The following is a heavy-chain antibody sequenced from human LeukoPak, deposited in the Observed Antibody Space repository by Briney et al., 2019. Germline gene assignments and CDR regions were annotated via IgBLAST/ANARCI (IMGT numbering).Heavy chain of an antibody. CDR1: GSTFSYHW. CDR3: ARCGEMATISSCYFDY. J-gene: IGHJ4*02. V-gene: IGHV5-51*01. Sequence: GESLKISVQRFGSTFSYHWIAWVRQLPGKGLEWMGIIYPGDSDTRYSPSFQGQVTISADKSISTAYLQWSSLRASDTAMYYCARCGEMATISSCYFDYWAREAWSPSPQ. D-gene: IGHD5-24*01. CDR2: IYPGDSDT.